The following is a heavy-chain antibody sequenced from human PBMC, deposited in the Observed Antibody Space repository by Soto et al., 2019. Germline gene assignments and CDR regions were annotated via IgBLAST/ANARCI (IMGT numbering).Heavy chain of an antibody. CDR1: GGSLSSGGYY. D-gene: IGHD3-22*01. CDR3: ARFYYDSSGYYPVDAFDI. V-gene: IGHV4-31*03. J-gene: IGHJ3*02. CDR2: NDYSGST. Sequence: QVQLQESGPGLVKPSQTLSLTCTVSGGSLSSGGYYWSWIRQHPGKGLEWIGYNDYSGSTYYNPSLKMRVITAVDPSKNQFSLKLSSVTAADTAVYYCARFYYDSSGYYPVDAFDIWGQGTMVTVSS.